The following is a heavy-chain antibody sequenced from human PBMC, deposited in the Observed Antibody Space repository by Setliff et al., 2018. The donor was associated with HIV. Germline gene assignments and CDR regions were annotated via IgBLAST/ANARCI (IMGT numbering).Heavy chain of an antibody. CDR3: AREGLAVAGLNWFDP. CDR2: VYYSGST. Sequence: PSETLSLTCTVSNESMSNHYWSWIRQSPGKGLEWLGTVYYSGSTNYNPSLKSRVTISVDTSKNQFSLKLSSVTAADTAVYYCAREGLAVAGLNWFDPWGQGTLVTVSS. V-gene: IGHV4-59*11. CDR1: NESMSNHY. D-gene: IGHD6-19*01. J-gene: IGHJ5*02.